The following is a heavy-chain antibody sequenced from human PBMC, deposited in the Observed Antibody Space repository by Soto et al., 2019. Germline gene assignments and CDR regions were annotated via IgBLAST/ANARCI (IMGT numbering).Heavy chain of an antibody. D-gene: IGHD2-21*02. V-gene: IGHV4-59*01. CDR1: GGTISRYY. CDR2: MYNTGST. Sequence: QVQLQESGPGLVKPSETLSLTCTVSGGTISRYYWSWIRQPPGKGLEWIGYMYNTGSTVYNPSFKSRVTISVDTSKNQFSLKLNSVTAADTAVYSCARDLWGYCGTDCYPLDVWGQGTTVTVSS. CDR3: ARDLWGYCGTDCYPLDV. J-gene: IGHJ6*02.